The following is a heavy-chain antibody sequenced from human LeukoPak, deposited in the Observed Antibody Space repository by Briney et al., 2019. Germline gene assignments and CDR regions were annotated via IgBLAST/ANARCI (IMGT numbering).Heavy chain of an antibody. CDR3: VRSDRQWLVLFSWFDP. CDR2: IYYSGST. J-gene: IGHJ5*02. V-gene: IGHV4-39*01. CDR1: GGSISSSSYY. D-gene: IGHD6-19*01. Sequence: SETLSLTCTVSGGSISSSSYYWGWIRQPPGKGLEWIGSIYYSGSTYYNPSLKSRVTISVDTSKNQFSLKLSSVTAADTAVYYCVRSDRQWLVLFSWFDPWGQGTLVTVSS.